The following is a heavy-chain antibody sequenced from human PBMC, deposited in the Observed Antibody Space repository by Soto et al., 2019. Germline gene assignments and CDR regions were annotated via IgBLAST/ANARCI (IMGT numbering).Heavy chain of an antibody. Sequence: QVQLVQSGAEVKKPGSSVKVSCKASGGTFSSYAISWVRQAPGQGLEWMGGIIPIFGTAHYAQKFQGRVTIAAAECTSTAYMELSSLRSEDTAVYYCARGVGGDYSSSSVIWYFDLWGRGTLVTVSS. D-gene: IGHD6-6*01. CDR3: ARGVGGDYSSSSVIWYFDL. J-gene: IGHJ2*01. V-gene: IGHV1-69*01. CDR2: IIPIFGTA. CDR1: GGTFSSYA.